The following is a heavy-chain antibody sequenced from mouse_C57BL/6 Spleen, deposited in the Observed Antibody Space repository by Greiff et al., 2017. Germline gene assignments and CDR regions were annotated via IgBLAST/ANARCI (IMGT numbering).Heavy chain of an antibody. CDR1: GFSLTSYG. D-gene: IGHD1-1*01. Sequence: QVQLMESGPGLVAPSQTLSITCTVSGFSLTSYGLHWVRQPPGKGLEWLVVIWSDGSTTYNSALKSRLSISKDNTKSQVLLNMNSIHTDDAAMYYCARWGGSGYAMDYWGQGTSVTVSS. CDR2: IWSDGST. J-gene: IGHJ4*01. V-gene: IGHV2-6*03. CDR3: ARWGGSGYAMDY.